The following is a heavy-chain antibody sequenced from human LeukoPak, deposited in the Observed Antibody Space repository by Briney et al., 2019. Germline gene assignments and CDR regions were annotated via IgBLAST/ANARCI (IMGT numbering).Heavy chain of an antibody. D-gene: IGHD3-16*02. CDR2: VNGNGGST. V-gene: IGHV3-23*01. CDR3: AKSLYGGCDY. J-gene: IGHJ4*02. CDR1: GFSFSTYA. Sequence: GGSLRLSCAASGFSFSTYAMSWVRQAPGKGLEWVSGVNGNGGSTSYADSVKGRFTIFRDNSKNTVYLQMDSLRVEDTAVYYCAKSLYGGCDYWGQGTVVTVSS.